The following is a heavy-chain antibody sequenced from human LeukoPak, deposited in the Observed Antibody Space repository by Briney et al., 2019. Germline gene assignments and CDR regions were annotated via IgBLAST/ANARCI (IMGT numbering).Heavy chain of an antibody. CDR3: ARPDSSGWSDAFDI. CDR2: INPNSGGT. CDR1: GYTFTSYG. V-gene: IGHV1-2*02. Sequence: ASVKVSCKASGYTFTSYGISWVRQAPGQGLEWMGWINPNSGGTNYAQKFQGRVTMTRDTSISTAYMELSRLRSDDTAVYYCARPDSSGWSDAFDIWGQGTMVTVSS. J-gene: IGHJ3*02. D-gene: IGHD6-19*01.